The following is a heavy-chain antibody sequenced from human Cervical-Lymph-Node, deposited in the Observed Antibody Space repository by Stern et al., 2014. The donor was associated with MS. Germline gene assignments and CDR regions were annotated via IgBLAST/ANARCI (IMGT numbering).Heavy chain of an antibody. CDR2: IYYSGST. CDR3: ARGYGGNPIDY. CDR1: GGPISSYY. D-gene: IGHD4-23*01. Sequence: QLQLQESGPGLVKPSETLSLTCTVSGGPISSYYWSWIRQPPGKGLEWIGYIYYSGSTKYNTSIKSRVTISVDTSKNQFSLKLSSVTAADTAVYYCARGYGGNPIDYWGQGTLVTVSS. J-gene: IGHJ4*02. V-gene: IGHV4-59*01.